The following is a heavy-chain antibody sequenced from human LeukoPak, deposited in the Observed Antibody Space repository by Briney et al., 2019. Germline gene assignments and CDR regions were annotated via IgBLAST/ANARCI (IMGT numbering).Heavy chain of an antibody. V-gene: IGHV1-18*01. Sequence: ASVKVSCKASGYTFTSYGISWVRQAPGQGLEWMGWISAYNGNTNYAQKLQGRVTMTTDTSTSTAYMELRSLRSDDTAVYYCARDLLAGLEQRPHPWGQGTTVTVSS. J-gene: IGHJ6*02. D-gene: IGHD1/OR15-1a*01. CDR3: ARDLLAGLEQRPHP. CDR1: GYTFTSYG. CDR2: ISAYNGNT.